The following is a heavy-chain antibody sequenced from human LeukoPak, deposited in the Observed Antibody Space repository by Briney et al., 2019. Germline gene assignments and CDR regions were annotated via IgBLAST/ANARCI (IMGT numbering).Heavy chain of an antibody. Sequence: ASVKVSCKASGYTFTSYGISWVRQAPGQGLEWMGWISAYNGNTNYAQKLQGRVTMTTDTSTSTAYMELRSLRSDDTAVYYCARDIGITMVRGVPDYWGQGTLVTVS. CDR1: GYTFTSYG. CDR2: ISAYNGNT. V-gene: IGHV1-18*01. CDR3: ARDIGITMVRGVPDY. D-gene: IGHD3-10*01. J-gene: IGHJ4*02.